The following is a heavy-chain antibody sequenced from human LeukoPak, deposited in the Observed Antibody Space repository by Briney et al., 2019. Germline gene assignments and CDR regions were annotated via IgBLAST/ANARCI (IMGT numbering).Heavy chain of an antibody. CDR1: GGSFSGYY. D-gene: IGHD3-10*01. CDR2: FYTSGST. CDR3: AREFYGSGSAI. V-gene: IGHV4-4*07. Sequence: SETLSLTCAVYGGSFSGYYWSWIRQPAGKGLEWIGRFYTSGSTNYNPSLKSRVTISVDTSKNQFSLKLSSVTAADTAVYYCAREFYGSGSAIWGQGTMVTVSS. J-gene: IGHJ3*02.